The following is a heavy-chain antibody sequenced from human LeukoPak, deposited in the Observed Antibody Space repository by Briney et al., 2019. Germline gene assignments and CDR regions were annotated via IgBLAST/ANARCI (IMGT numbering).Heavy chain of an antibody. CDR2: IHYSGTT. J-gene: IGHJ4*02. Sequence: SETLSLTCTVSGGSINNNYWSWIRQPPGKGLEWIGWIHYSGTTNYNPSLKSRVTISEDTSKNQFSLKLSSVTAADTAVYYCARHDYSGGYYFDSWGQGTLVTVSS. CDR3: ARHDYSGGYYFDS. V-gene: IGHV4-59*08. CDR1: GGSINNNY. D-gene: IGHD4-23*01.